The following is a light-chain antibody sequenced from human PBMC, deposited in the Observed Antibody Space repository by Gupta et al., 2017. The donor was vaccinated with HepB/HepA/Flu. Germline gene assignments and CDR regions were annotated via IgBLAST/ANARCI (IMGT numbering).Light chain of an antibody. CDR2: GAS. Sequence: EIVMTQSPATLSVSPGERATLSCRASQSVSSKLAWYQQKAGQAPRLLIYGASARATGIPARFSGSGSGTEFTLTISSLQSEDFAVYHCQQYNQCPLTFGQGTQLEIK. J-gene: IGKJ5*01. CDR3: QQYNQCPLT. V-gene: IGKV3-15*01. CDR1: QSVSSK.